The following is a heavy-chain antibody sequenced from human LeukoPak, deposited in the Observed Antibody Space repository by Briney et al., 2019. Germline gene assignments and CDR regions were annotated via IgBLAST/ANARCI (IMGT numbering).Heavy chain of an antibody. CDR2: IYYSGST. Sequence: PSETLSLTCTVSGGSISSYYWSWIRQPPGKGLEWIGYIYYSGSTNYSPSLKSRVTISVDTSKNQFSLKLSSVTAADTALYYCARARPPSWFDPWGQGTLVTVSS. CDR3: ARARPPSWFDP. V-gene: IGHV4-59*01. J-gene: IGHJ5*02. CDR1: GGSISSYY.